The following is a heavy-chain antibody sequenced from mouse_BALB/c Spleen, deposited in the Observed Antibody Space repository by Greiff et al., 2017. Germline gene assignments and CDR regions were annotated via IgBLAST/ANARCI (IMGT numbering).Heavy chain of an antibody. Sequence: DVHLVESGGGLVQPGGSLKLSCAASGFTFSSYTMSWVRQTPEKRLEWVAYISNGGGSTYYPDTVKGRFTISRDNAKNTLYLQMSSLKSEDTAMYYCARQKGTATYAMDYWGQGTSVTVSS. CDR2: ISNGGGST. CDR3: ARQKGTATYAMDY. CDR1: GFTFSSYT. V-gene: IGHV5-12-2*01. D-gene: IGHD1-2*01. J-gene: IGHJ4*01.